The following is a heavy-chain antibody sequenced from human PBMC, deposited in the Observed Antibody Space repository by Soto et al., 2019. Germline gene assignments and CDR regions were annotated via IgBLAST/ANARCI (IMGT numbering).Heavy chain of an antibody. CDR1: GYTFTKFD. D-gene: IGHD4-17*01. CDR3: VRGDYGDYSHWFDP. Sequence: QVQLVQSGAEVKKPGASVGVSYKASGYTFTKFDINWVRQATGQGLEWMGWMNPNSGNTGYAQKFQGRVTMTRNTSITTAYMELSTLRSEDTAVYYCVRGDYGDYSHWFDPWGQGTLVTVSS. J-gene: IGHJ5*02. V-gene: IGHV1-8*01. CDR2: MNPNSGNT.